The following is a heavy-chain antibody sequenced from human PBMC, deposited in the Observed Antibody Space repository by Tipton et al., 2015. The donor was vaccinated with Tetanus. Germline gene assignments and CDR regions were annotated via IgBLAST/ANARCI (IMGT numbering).Heavy chain of an antibody. Sequence: QSGAEVKKPGASVKISCKASGSTFSSYYVQWMRQAPGQGLEWVGIINPRGSSTKYAEKFPGRVTMTRDTSTSTVYMELGSLQYDDTAVYYCAGGFSRFDFWGQGTLVTVSS. CDR2: INPRGSST. V-gene: IGHV1-46*01. J-gene: IGHJ4*02. CDR1: GSTFSSYY. D-gene: IGHD2-2*01. CDR3: AGGFSRFDF.